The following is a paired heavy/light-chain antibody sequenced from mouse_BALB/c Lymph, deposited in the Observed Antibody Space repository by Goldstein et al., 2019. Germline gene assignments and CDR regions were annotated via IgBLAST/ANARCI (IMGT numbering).Heavy chain of an antibody. J-gene: IGHJ3*01. CDR3: ARDVGLRLFAY. Sequence: EVQLVESGGGLVKPGGSLKLSCAASGFTFSDYYMYWVRQTPEKRLEWVATISDGGSYTYYPDSVKGRFTISRDNAKNNLYLQMSSLKSEDTAMYYCARDVGLRLFAYWGQGTLVTVSA. CDR2: ISDGGSYT. D-gene: IGHD1-2*01. CDR1: GFTFSDYY. V-gene: IGHV5-4*02.
Light chain of an antibody. Sequence: DVVMTQTPLSLPVSLGDQASISCRSSQSLVHSNGNTYLHWYLQKPGQSPKLLIYKVSNRFSGVPDRFSGSGSGTDFTLKISRVEAEDLGVYYCCQGSHVPFTFGSGTKLEIK. CDR3: CQGSHVPFT. J-gene: IGKJ4*01. CDR2: KVS. CDR1: QSLVHSNGNTY. V-gene: IGKV1-110*01.